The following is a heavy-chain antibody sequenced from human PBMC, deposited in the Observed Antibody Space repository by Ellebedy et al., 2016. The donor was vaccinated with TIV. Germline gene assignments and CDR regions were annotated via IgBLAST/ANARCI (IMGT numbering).Heavy chain of an antibody. Sequence: GESLKISXAASGVTFSSYDMHWVRQATGKGLEWVSAIGTAGDTYYPGSVKGRFTISRENAKNSLYLQMNSLRAGDTAVYYCARGGVDTAMVDYYYYGMDVWGQGTTVTVSS. CDR1: GVTFSSYD. D-gene: IGHD5-18*01. CDR3: ARGGVDTAMVDYYYYGMDV. CDR2: IGTAGDT. V-gene: IGHV3-13*01. J-gene: IGHJ6*02.